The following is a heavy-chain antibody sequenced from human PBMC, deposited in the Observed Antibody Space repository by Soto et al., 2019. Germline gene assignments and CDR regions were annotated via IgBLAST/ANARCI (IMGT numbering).Heavy chain of an antibody. Sequence: KPSETLSLTCSVSGGSISSSSYYWGWIRQPPGKGLEGIGNIYYSGSTYYNLSLMSRVTISVDTSKNHFSLRLSSVSAADTAMYYCARLLKIYGTVVPAHAFDIWGQGTRVNVSS. V-gene: IGHV4-39*02. D-gene: IGHD2-15*01. CDR2: IYYSGST. J-gene: IGHJ3*02. CDR1: GGSISSSSYY. CDR3: ARLLKIYGTVVPAHAFDI.